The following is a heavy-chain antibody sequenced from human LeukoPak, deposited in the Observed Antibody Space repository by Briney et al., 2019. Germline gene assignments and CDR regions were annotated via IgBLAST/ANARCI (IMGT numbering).Heavy chain of an antibody. Sequence: GGSLRLSCAASGFTFSSYSMNWVRQAPGKGLEWVSSISSSSSYIYYADSVKGRFTISRDNAKNSLYLQMNSLRAEDTAVYYCAREGDMETYFDYWGQGTLVTVSS. J-gene: IGHJ4*02. CDR3: AREGDMETYFDY. V-gene: IGHV3-21*01. CDR2: ISSSSSYI. D-gene: IGHD2-21*01. CDR1: GFTFSSYS.